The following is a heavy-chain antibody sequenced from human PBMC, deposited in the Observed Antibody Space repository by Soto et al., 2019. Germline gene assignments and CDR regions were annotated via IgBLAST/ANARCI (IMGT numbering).Heavy chain of an antibody. CDR3: AMSIRPGRIDY. CDR1: GYTFTSYG. CDR2: ISVYNGNT. V-gene: IGHV1-18*01. J-gene: IGHJ4*02. D-gene: IGHD6-6*01. Sequence: ASVKVSCKASGYTFTSYGISWVRQAPGQGLVWMGWISVYNGNTNYAQKLQGRFTMTTDTSTSSAYMELRSLSSYDTAVYYCAMSIRPGRIDYWGQGTLVTVSS.